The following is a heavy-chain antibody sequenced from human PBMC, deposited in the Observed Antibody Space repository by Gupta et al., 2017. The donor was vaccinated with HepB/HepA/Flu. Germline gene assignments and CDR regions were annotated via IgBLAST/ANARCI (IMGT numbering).Heavy chain of an antibody. CDR2: IYYSGST. J-gene: IGHJ6*03. D-gene: IGHD3-3*01. CDR1: GGSISSSSYY. CDR3: ARQRPTYDFWSGYYYYYYMDV. V-gene: IGHV4-39*01. Sequence: QLQLQESGPGLVKPSETLSLTCTVSGGSISSSSYYWGWIRQPPGEGLEWIGSIYYSGSTYYNPSLKSRVTISVDTSKNQFSLKLSSVTAADTAVYYCARQRPTYDFWSGYYYYYYMDVWGKGTTVTVSS.